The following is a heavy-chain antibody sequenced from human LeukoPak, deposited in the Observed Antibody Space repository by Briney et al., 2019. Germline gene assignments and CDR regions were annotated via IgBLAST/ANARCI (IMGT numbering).Heavy chain of an antibody. CDR3: ARDKGDYDRSGSLFVF. Sequence: GGSLRLSCGASGFLFSSYWMSWVRQTPRKGLEWVANIKQDGSETYYVDSVKGRFTISRDNAKNLLYLDMNNLAVGDTALYYCARDKGDYDRSGSLFVFGGRGTLVTASS. V-gene: IGHV3-7*03. CDR1: GFLFSSYW. D-gene: IGHD3-22*01. CDR2: IKQDGSET. J-gene: IGHJ4*02.